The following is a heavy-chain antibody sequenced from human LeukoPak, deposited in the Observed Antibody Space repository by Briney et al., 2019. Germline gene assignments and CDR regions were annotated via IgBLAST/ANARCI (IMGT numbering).Heavy chain of an antibody. CDR3: ASDLRTGYSSGWYEVEYFQH. Sequence: GGSLRLSCAASGFTFSSYAMSWVRQAPGKGLEWVSAISGSGGSTYYADSVKGRFTISRDNSKNTLYLQMNSLRAEDTAVYYCASDLRTGYSSGWYEVEYFQHWGQGTLVTVSS. CDR2: ISGSGGST. D-gene: IGHD6-19*01. V-gene: IGHV3-23*01. CDR1: GFTFSSYA. J-gene: IGHJ1*01.